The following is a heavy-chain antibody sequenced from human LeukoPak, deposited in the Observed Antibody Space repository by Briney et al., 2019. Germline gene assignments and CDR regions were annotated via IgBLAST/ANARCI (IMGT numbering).Heavy chain of an antibody. CDR3: ASFRSSIAAHDY. V-gene: IGHV3-23*01. D-gene: IGHD6-6*01. CDR1: GFTFSSYA. J-gene: IGHJ4*02. CDR2: ISGSGGST. Sequence: GGSLRLSCGASGFTFSSYAMSWVRQAPGKGPEWVSGISGSGGSTYYADSVKGRFTISRDNSKNTLYLQMNSLRAEDTAVYYCASFRSSIAAHDYWGQGTLVTVPS.